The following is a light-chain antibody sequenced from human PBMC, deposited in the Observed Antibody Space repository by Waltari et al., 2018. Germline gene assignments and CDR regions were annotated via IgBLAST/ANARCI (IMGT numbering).Light chain of an antibody. Sequence: EIVLTQSPATLSLSPGERATLSCRASQSVGAYLAWYQQKPGQAPRLLIYDASNRASGFPARFSGSGSGTDFTLTISRQEPEDVAVYYCQQRSAWPLTFGGGTKVEI. CDR2: DAS. J-gene: IGKJ4*01. V-gene: IGKV3-11*01. CDR3: QQRSAWPLT. CDR1: QSVGAY.